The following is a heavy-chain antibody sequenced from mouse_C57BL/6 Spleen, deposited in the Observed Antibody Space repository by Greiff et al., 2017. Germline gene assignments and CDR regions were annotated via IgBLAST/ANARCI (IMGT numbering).Heavy chain of an antibody. CDR3: ARGGAQATFDY. J-gene: IGHJ2*01. CDR2: IYPGDGDT. D-gene: IGHD3-2*02. CDR1: GYAFSSYW. Sequence: VKLVESGAELVKPGASVKISCKASGYAFSSYWMNWVKQRPGKGLEWIGQIYPGDGDTNYNGKFKGKATLTADKSSSTAYMQLSSLTSEDSAVYFCARGGAQATFDYWGQGTTLTVSS. V-gene: IGHV1-80*01.